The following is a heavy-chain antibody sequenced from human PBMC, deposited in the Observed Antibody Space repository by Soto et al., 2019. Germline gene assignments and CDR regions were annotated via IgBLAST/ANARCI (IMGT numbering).Heavy chain of an antibody. Sequence: QVQLVESGGGVVQPGRSLRLSCEASGFTFSSYGMHWVRQAPGKGLEWVAVIWYDGSNKYYADSVKGRFTISRDNSKNTLYLQMNRLGAEYTGVYYCARDRSAYGDYEGDYFDYWGQGTLLT. J-gene: IGHJ4*02. V-gene: IGHV3-33*01. D-gene: IGHD4-17*01. CDR3: ARDRSAYGDYEGDYFDY. CDR2: IWYDGSNK. CDR1: GFTFSSYG.